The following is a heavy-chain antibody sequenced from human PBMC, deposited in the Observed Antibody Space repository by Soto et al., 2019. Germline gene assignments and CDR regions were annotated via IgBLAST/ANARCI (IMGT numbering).Heavy chain of an antibody. Sequence: GASVKVSCKASGYTFTSYGISWVRQAPGQGLEWMGWISAYNGNTNYAQKLQGRVTMTTDTSTGTAYMELSSLRSEDTAVYYCATDRYSSSTYYYYVMDVWGQGTTVTGSS. J-gene: IGHJ6*02. V-gene: IGHV1-18*01. CDR1: GYTFTSYG. CDR2: ISAYNGNT. D-gene: IGHD6-6*01. CDR3: ATDRYSSSTYYYYVMDV.